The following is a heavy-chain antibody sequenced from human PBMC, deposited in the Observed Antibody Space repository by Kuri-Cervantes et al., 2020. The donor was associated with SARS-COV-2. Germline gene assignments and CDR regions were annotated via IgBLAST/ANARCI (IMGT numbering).Heavy chain of an antibody. D-gene: IGHD6-6*01. CDR3: ARDLSIAPVLDY. Sequence: GESLKISCAASGFTVSSNYMSWVRQAPGKGLEWVSVIYSGDNTEYADSVKGRFTISRDNAKNSLYLQMNSLRAEDTAVYYCARDLSIAPVLDYWGQGTLVTVSS. CDR1: GFTVSSNY. CDR2: IYSGDNT. V-gene: IGHV3-66*01. J-gene: IGHJ4*02.